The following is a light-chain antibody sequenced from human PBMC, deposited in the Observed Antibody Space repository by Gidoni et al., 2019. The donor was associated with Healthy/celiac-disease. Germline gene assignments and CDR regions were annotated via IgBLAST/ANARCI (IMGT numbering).Light chain of an antibody. CDR3: QQRSNWQFT. J-gene: IGKJ3*01. CDR2: DAS. V-gene: IGKV3-11*01. Sequence: ELVLTQSPATLSLSPGERATLSCRASQSVSSYLALYQQKPGQAPRLLIYDASNRATGIPARFSGSGSGTDFTLTISSLEPEDFAVYYCQQRSNWQFTFGPGTKVDIK. CDR1: QSVSSY.